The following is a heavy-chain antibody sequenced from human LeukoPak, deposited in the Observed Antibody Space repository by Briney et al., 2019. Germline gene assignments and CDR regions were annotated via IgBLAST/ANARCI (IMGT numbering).Heavy chain of an antibody. CDR3: AKDRKVSFRERSDYMDV. V-gene: IGHV3-30*02. CDR1: GFTFSSYG. CDR2: IQYDGSDK. D-gene: IGHD1-1*01. Sequence: HPGGSLRLSCAASGFTFSSYGMHWVRQAPGKGLEWVAFIQYDGSDKFYADSVKGRFTISRDSSKNTLYLQMNSLRAEDTAVYYCAKDRKVSFRERSDYMDVWGKGTTVTVSS. J-gene: IGHJ6*03.